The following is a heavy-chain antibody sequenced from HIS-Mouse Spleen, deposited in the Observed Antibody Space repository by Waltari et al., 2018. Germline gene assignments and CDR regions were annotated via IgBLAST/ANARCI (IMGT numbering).Heavy chain of an antibody. V-gene: IGHV4-34*01. J-gene: IGHJ5*02. CDR2: INHSGST. CDR3: ARGSGDRWFDP. Sequence: QVQLQQWGAGLLKPSETLSLTCAVYGGSFSGYYWSWIRQPPGKGLEWIGEINHSGSTNYSPSLKSRVTISVDTSKNQFSLKLSSVTAADTAVYYCARGSGDRWFDPWGQGTLVTVSS. D-gene: IGHD3-10*01. CDR1: GGSFSGYY.